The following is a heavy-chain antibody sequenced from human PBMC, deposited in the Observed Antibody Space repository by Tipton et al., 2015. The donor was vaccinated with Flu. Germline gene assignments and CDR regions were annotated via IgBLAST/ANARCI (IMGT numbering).Heavy chain of an antibody. D-gene: IGHD3-3*01. Sequence: TLSLTCTVSGGSISSSSYYWAWTRQPPGKGLEWFGSIYYSGSTYYNPSLKSRVTISVDTSKNQFSLKLSSVTAADTAVYYCAREGSLTIFGVVTYNWFDPWGQGTLVTVSS. CDR2: IYYSGST. CDR3: AREGSLTIFGVVTYNWFDP. J-gene: IGHJ5*02. V-gene: IGHV4-39*07. CDR1: GGSISSSSYY.